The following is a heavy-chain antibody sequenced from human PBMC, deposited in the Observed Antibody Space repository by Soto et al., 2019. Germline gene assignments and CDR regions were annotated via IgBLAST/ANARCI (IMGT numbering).Heavy chain of an antibody. CDR1: GGTFSSYA. D-gene: IGHD2-21*02. CDR2: IIPIFGTA. J-gene: IGHJ4*02. CDR3: ARAGRYCGGDCYSAGSYFDY. Sequence: QVQLVQSGAEVKKPGSSVKVSCKASGGTFSSYAISWVRQAPGQGLEWMGGIIPIFGTANYAQKFQGRVTFTADESTSTGYMELSSLRSEDTAVYYCARAGRYCGGDCYSAGSYFDYWGQGTLVTVSS. V-gene: IGHV1-69*12.